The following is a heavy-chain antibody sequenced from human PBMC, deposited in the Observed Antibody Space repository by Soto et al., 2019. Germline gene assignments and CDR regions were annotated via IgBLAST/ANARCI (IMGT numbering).Heavy chain of an antibody. V-gene: IGHV3-15*07. Sequence: GGSLRLSCAASGFTFSNAWMNWVRQAPGKGLEWVGRIKSKTDGGTTDYAAPVKGRFTISRDDSKNTLYLQMNSLKTEDTAVFYCTTTILPAIYYYYGMDVWGQGTTVTVSS. D-gene: IGHD3-9*01. CDR3: TTTILPAIYYYYGMDV. CDR2: IKSKTDGGTT. J-gene: IGHJ6*02. CDR1: GFTFSNAW.